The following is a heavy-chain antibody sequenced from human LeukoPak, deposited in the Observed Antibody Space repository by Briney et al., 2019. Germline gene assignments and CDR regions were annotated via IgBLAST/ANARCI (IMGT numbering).Heavy chain of an antibody. CDR1: GFTFSSYA. V-gene: IGHV3-30-3*01. D-gene: IGHD4-17*01. CDR2: ISYNGINK. CDR3: ARDPGHYGDSYYFDY. Sequence: PGGSLRLSCAASGFTFSSYAMPWVRQAPGKGLEWVAMISYNGINKSYADSVKGRFTISRDNSKNTLFLQMNSLSPEDTAVYYCARDPGHYGDSYYFDYWGQGTLVTVSS. J-gene: IGHJ4*02.